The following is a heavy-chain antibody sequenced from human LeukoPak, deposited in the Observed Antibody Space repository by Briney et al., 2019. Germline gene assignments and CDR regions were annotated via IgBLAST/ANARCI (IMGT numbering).Heavy chain of an antibody. CDR2: IYHSGST. D-gene: IGHD3-22*01. CDR3: GREGHYYDSSGYYHNPIDY. CDR1: GGSISSGGYS. V-gene: IGHV4-30-2*01. J-gene: IGHJ4*02. Sequence: SETLSLTCAVSGGSISSGGYSWSWIRQPPGKGLEWIGYIYHSGSTYYNPSLKSRVTISVDRSKNQFSLKLSSVTAADTAVYYCGREGHYYDSSGYYHNPIDYWGQGTLVTVSS.